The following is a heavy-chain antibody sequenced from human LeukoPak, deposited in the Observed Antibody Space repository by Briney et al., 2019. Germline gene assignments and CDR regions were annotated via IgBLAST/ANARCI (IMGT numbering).Heavy chain of an antibody. CDR2: ISYDGSNK. CDR3: ARNYYDSSGYYFTTIFDY. CDR1: GFTFSSYA. V-gene: IGHV3-30-3*01. J-gene: IGHJ4*02. D-gene: IGHD3-22*01. Sequence: GGSLRLSCAASGFTFSSYAMHWVRQAPGKGLEWVAVISYDGSNKYYADSVKGRFTISRDNSKNTLYLQMSSLRAGDTAVYYCARNYYDSSGYYFTTIFDYWGQGTLVTVSS.